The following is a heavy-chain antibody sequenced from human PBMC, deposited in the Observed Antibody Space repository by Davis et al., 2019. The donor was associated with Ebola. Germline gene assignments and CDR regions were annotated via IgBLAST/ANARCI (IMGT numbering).Heavy chain of an antibody. D-gene: IGHD2-21*02. CDR2: ISYDGSNK. CDR3: AKRVTVDWFDP. V-gene: IGHV3-30-3*02. CDR1: GFTFSSYA. Sequence: PGGSLRLSCAASGFTFSSYAMHWVRQAPGKGLEWVAVISYDGSNKYYADSVKGRFTISRDNSKNTLYLQMNSLRAEDTAVYYCAKRVTVDWFDPWGQGTLVTVSS. J-gene: IGHJ5*02.